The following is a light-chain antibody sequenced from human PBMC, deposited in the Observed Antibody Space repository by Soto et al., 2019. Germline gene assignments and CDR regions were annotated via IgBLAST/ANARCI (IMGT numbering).Light chain of an antibody. CDR1: SSDVGGYDS. CDR2: EVS. Sequence: QPVLTQPASVSGSPGQSITISCTGTSSDVGGYDSVSWYQQHPGKAPKLMIYEVSNRPSGVSHRFSGSKSGNTASLTISGLRAEDEADYYCSSYTTSNTWVFGGGTKVTVL. CDR3: SSYTTSNTWV. V-gene: IGLV2-14*01. J-gene: IGLJ3*02.